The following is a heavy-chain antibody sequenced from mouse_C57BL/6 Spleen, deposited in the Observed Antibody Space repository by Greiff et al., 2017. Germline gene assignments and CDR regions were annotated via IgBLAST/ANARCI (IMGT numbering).Heavy chain of an antibody. CDR2: IHPNSGST. CDR3: ARVAEDGYFDV. D-gene: IGHD1-1*02. J-gene: IGHJ1*03. V-gene: IGHV1-64*01. Sequence: QVQLQQPGAELVKPGASVKLSCKASGYTFTSYWMHWVKQRPGQGLEWIGMIHPNSGSTNYNEKFKSKATLTVDKSSSTAYMQLSSLTSEDSAVYYCARVAEDGYFDVWGTGTTVTVSS. CDR1: GYTFTSYW.